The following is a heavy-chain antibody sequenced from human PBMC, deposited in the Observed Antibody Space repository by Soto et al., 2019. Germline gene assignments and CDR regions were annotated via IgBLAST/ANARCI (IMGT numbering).Heavy chain of an antibody. J-gene: IGHJ4*02. CDR3: GRLAEAATGHTDFDF. D-gene: IGHD2-15*01. V-gene: IGHV4-39*02. CDR2: IHSSGGT. Sequence: SETLSLTCTVSGASIKSRNYFWGWIRQPPGKGLEFVGSIHSSGGTYYNPSLKSRVTVSVDLSNSHFSLSLKSLTATDTAVYYCGRLAEAATGHTDFDFWGQGTLVTVS. CDR1: GASIKSRNYF.